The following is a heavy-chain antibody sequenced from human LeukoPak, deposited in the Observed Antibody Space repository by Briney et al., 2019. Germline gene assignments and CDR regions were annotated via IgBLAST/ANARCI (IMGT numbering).Heavy chain of an antibody. D-gene: IGHD3-10*01. V-gene: IGHV3-23*01. Sequence: GGSLRLSCAAPGFTFSSYAMTWVRQAPGKGLEWVSSLSGSGVNIFYADSVKGRFTISRDNSQNTVFLQMNSLRDEDTAVYFCAKAGGYYGSGSPDYFDHWGQGTPVTVSS. CDR1: GFTFSSYA. CDR2: LSGSGVNI. CDR3: AKAGGYYGSGSPDYFDH. J-gene: IGHJ4*02.